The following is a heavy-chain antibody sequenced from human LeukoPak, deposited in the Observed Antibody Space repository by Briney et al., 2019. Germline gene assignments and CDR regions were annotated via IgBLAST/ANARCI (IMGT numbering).Heavy chain of an antibody. Sequence: SGGSLRLSCSASGFTFSTYIMHWVRQAPGKGLETVSTITGNGGSTFYADSVKGRFTISRDNSKNTLYLQMSSLRAEDTAMYYCARRDDYSAYDCWGQGTLVTVSS. CDR1: GFTFSTYI. V-gene: IGHV3-64D*06. CDR2: ITGNGGST. J-gene: IGHJ4*02. CDR3: ARRDDYSAYDC. D-gene: IGHD5-24*01.